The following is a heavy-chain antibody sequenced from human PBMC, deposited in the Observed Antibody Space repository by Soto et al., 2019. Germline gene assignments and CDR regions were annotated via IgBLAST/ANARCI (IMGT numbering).Heavy chain of an antibody. V-gene: IGHV3-30*18. CDR2: ISYDGSNK. Sequence: GGSLRLSCAASGFTFSSYGMHWVRQAPGKGLEWVAVISYDGSNKYYADSVKGRFTISRDNSKNTLYLQMNSLRADDTAVYYCAKEAAYYYDSSGYTDYWGQGTLVTVSS. D-gene: IGHD3-22*01. J-gene: IGHJ4*02. CDR3: AKEAAYYYDSSGYTDY. CDR1: GFTFSSYG.